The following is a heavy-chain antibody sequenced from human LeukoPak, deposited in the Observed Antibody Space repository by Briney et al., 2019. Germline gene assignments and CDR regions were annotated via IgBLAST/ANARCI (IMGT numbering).Heavy chain of an antibody. J-gene: IGHJ4*02. D-gene: IGHD1-1*01. V-gene: IGHV3-30*01. CDR2: MSFDGSEI. CDR1: GFSFRTYA. CDR3: ARAQLLTVPHDFDY. Sequence: PGGSLRLSCAASGFSFRTYAMHWVRQAPGKGLEWVALMSFDGSEINYADSVKGRFTISRDNSKNSLYLQMNSLRSDDTAVYYCARAQLLTVPHDFDYWGQGTLVTVAS.